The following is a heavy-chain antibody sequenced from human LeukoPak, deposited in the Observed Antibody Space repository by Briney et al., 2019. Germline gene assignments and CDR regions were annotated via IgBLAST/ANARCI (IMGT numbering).Heavy chain of an antibody. CDR3: ASGEGYFDPIGDY. D-gene: IGHD3-9*01. J-gene: IGHJ4*02. Sequence: TGGSLRLSCAASGFTFSGYGMHWVRQAPGKGLEWVAVISYDGSNKYYADSVKGRFTISRDNSKNTLYLQMNSLRAEDTAVYYCASGEGYFDPIGDYWGQGTLVTVSS. V-gene: IGHV3-30*03. CDR1: GFTFSGYG. CDR2: ISYDGSNK.